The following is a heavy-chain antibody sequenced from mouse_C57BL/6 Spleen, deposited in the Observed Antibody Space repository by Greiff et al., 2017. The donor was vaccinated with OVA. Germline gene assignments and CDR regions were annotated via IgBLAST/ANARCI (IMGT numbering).Heavy chain of an antibody. J-gene: IGHJ2*01. CDR1: GYAFSSSW. V-gene: IGHV1-82*01. Sequence: VQLQQSGPELVKPGASVKISCKASGYAFSSSWMNWVKQRPGKGLEWIGRIYPGDGDTNYNGKFKGKATLTADKSSSTAYMQLSSLTSEDSAVYFCAKGDYAGGSYFDYWGQGTTLTVSS. CDR3: AKGDYAGGSYFDY. CDR2: IYPGDGDT. D-gene: IGHD2-4*01.